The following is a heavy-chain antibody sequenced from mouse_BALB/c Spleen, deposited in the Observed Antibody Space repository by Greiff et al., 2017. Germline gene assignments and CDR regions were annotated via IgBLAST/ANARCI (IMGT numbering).Heavy chain of an antibody. D-gene: IGHD2-1*01. CDR2: IWAGGST. J-gene: IGHJ4*01. CDR3: ARDYYGNYDAMDY. V-gene: IGHV2-9*02. CDR1: GFSLTSYG. Sequence: VKLVESGPGLVAPSQSLSITCTVSGFSLTSYGVHWVRQPPGKGLEWLGVIWAGGSTNYNSALMSRLSISKDNSKSQVFLKMNSLQTDDTAMYYCARDYYGNYDAMDYWGQGTSVTVSA.